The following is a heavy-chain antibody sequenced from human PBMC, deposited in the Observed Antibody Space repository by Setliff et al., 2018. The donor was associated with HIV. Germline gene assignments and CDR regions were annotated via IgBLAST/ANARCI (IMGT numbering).Heavy chain of an antibody. J-gene: IGHJ4*02. CDR2: IWYDGSNK. CDR1: GFTFSSYG. V-gene: IGHV3-33*01. Sequence: PGGSLRLSCAASGFTFSSYGMHWVRQAPGKGLEWVAVIWYDGSNKYYADSVKGRFTISRDNSKNTLYLQMNSLRAEDTAVYYCARDDPHSSSWYPLFDYWGQGTLVTVSS. D-gene: IGHD6-13*01. CDR3: ARDDPHSSSWYPLFDY.